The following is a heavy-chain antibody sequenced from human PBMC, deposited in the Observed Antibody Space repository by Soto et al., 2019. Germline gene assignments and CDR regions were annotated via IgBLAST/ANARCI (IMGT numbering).Heavy chain of an antibody. Sequence: PGGSLRLSCAASGFTFSSYGMHWVRQAPGKGLEWVAVISYDGSNKYYADSVKGRFTISRDNSKNTLYLQMNSLRAEDTAVYYCCKDNHHILSAYYNGYYYYYGMDVWGQGTTVTVSS. CDR2: ISYDGSNK. V-gene: IGHV3-30*18. CDR1: GFTFSSYG. D-gene: IGHD3-9*01. J-gene: IGHJ6*02. CDR3: CKDNHHILSAYYNGYYYYYGMDV.